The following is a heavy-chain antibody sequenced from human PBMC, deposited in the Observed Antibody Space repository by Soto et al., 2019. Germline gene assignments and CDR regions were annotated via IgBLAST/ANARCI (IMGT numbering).Heavy chain of an antibody. CDR2: ISVSGRPT. CDR1: GFTFGPYA. J-gene: IGHJ6*03. V-gene: IGHV3-23*01. CDR3: AKFRGPCYSYYSMDI. Sequence: EVQLLESGGGLVQPGGSLRLSCAAPGFTFGPYAMNWLRQAPGRGLECLSFISVSGRPTYYADSVKGRFTISRDNSKSTLYLQMNSLRAKDTALSYCAKFRGPCYSYYSMDIWGKGTTVTVSS. D-gene: IGHD3-16*01.